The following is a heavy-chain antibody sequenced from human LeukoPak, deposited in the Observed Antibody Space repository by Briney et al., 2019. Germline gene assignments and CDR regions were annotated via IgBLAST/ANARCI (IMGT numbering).Heavy chain of an antibody. Sequence: ASVKVSCKASGATFSSDIITWVRQAPGQGLEWMGRVIPILDVANSAQRFQGRVTITADKTTNTAYMELSSLRSEDTAVYFCARETRRSGNTLGEYYFDYWGQGTLVAVSS. V-gene: IGHV1-69*04. D-gene: IGHD3-16*01. CDR2: VIPILDVA. CDR3: ARETRRSGNTLGEYYFDY. J-gene: IGHJ4*02. CDR1: GATFSSDI.